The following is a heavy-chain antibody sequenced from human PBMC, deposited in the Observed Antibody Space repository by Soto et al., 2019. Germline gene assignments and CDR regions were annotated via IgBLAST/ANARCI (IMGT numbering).Heavy chain of an antibody. V-gene: IGHV4-39*01. J-gene: IGHJ4*02. CDR2: IYYSGST. D-gene: IGHD4-4*01. Sequence: QLQLQESGPGLVKPSETLSLTCTVSGGSISSSSYYWGWIRQPPGKGLEWIGSIYYSGSTYYNPSLKSRVTISVDTSKNQFSLKLSSVTAADTAVYYCAGSGMTTVTNFDYWGQGTLVTVSS. CDR3: AGSGMTTVTNFDY. CDR1: GGSISSSSYY.